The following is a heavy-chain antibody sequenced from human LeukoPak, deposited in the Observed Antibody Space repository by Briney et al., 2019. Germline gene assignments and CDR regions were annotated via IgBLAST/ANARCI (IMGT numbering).Heavy chain of an antibody. V-gene: IGHV4-61*02. J-gene: IGHJ6*03. D-gene: IGHD2-15*01. Sequence: PSQTLSLTCTVSGDSISGATYYWTWIRQSAGKGLEWIGRVHASGSTNYNPSLRSRVAISVDTSQNQFSLSLKSVTAADDAIYYCVRGVVTLRYYMDVWGKGTTVTVSS. CDR2: VHASGST. CDR1: GDSISGATYY. CDR3: VRGVVTLRYYMDV.